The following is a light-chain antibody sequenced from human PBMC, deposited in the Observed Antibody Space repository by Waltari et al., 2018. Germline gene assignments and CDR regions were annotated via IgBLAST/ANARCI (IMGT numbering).Light chain of an antibody. J-gene: IGKJ1*01. V-gene: IGKV1-12*01. CDR1: QGISNS. CDR3: QQGASVPPT. CDR2: SAS. Sequence: DIQMTPSPSSVSASVGDRVTITCRASQGISNSLDWDQQKPGKAPTVLIYSASTLQRGVPPRCSGSGSGTDFTLPINSLQPEDGATYFCQQGASVPPTFGQGT.